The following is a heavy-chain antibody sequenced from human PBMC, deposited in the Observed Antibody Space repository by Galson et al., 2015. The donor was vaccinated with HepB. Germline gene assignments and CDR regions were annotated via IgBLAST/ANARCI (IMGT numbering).Heavy chain of an antibody. D-gene: IGHD6-13*01. CDR1: GFSFSSTW. J-gene: IGHJ4*02. CDR2: INEAGTRR. CDR3: AAAAE. Sequence: SLRLSCAASGFSFSSTWMSWVRQAPGKGLEWVADINEAGTRRDYVDSVKGRFTISRDNTKDSLSLQMNSLRGDDTAVYYCAAAAEWGQGTLVTVSS. V-gene: IGHV3-7*03.